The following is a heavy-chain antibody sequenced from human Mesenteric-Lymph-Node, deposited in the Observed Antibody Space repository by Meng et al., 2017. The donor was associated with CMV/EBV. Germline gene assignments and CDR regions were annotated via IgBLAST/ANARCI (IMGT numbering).Heavy chain of an antibody. V-gene: IGHV4-34*01. D-gene: IGHD1-1*01. CDR1: GGSFNAYY. Sequence: SETLSLTCDVYGGSFNAYYRSWIRQSPGKGLEWIGEINHSGRTKYNPSLKSRFTISVDTSKNQFSLRLSSVTPADTAVYYCVGSTSIGLDYWGLGTLVTVSS. CDR2: INHSGRT. J-gene: IGHJ4*02. CDR3: VGSTSIGLDY.